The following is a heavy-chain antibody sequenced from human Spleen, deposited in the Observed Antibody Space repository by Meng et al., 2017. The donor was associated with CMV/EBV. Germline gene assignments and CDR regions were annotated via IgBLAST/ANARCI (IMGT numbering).Heavy chain of an antibody. V-gene: IGHV3-30*02. CDR2: IRYDGSNK. CDR1: GFTFNSYG. J-gene: IGHJ5*02. D-gene: IGHD3-22*01. CDR3: VRGSHTSGYSA. Sequence: GESLKISCAASGFTFNSYGMHWVRQPPGKGLEWVAFIRYDGSNKYYADSVKGRFTISRDNSRKTLYLQMSSLRDEDAAVYYCVRGSHTSGYSAWGQGTLVTVSS.